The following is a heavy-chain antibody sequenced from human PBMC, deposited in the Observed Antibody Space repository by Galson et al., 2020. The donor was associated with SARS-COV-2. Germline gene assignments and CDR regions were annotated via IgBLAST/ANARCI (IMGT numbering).Heavy chain of an antibody. CDR2: INPNSGGT. CDR1: GDTFTGYY. CDR3: ARAGYYYGSGSYFFLGLDYSYYGMDV. V-gene: IGHV1-2*04. J-gene: IGHJ6*02. Sequence: GASVKVSCEASGDTFTGYYMHWVRQAPGQGLEWMGWINPNSGGTNYAQKFQGWVTMTRDTSISTAYMELSRLRSDDTAVYYCARAGYYYGSGSYFFLGLDYSYYGMDVWGQGTTVTVSS. D-gene: IGHD3-10*01.